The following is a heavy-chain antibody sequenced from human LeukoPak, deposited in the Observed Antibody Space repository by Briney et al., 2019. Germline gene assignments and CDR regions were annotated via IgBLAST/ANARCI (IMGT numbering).Heavy chain of an antibody. V-gene: IGHV3-21*06. CDR1: GFTFSSYS. J-gene: IGHJ6*02. CDR2: ISSSSSYI. D-gene: IGHD2-15*01. CDR3: ARFGGGYGMDV. Sequence: GGSLRLSCAASGFTFSSYSMNRVRQAPGKGLEWVSSISSSSSYIYYADSVKGPFTISRDNAKNSLYLQMNSLRAEDTAVYYCARFGGGYGMDVWGQGTTVTVSS.